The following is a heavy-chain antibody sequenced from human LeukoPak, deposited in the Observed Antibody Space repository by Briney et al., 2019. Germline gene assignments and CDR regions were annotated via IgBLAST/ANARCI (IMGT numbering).Heavy chain of an antibody. J-gene: IGHJ4*02. CDR2: VDPEDGET. D-gene: IGHD1-1*01. CDR1: GYTFTDYY. CDR3: HSMFTGTTDY. Sequence: ASVKLSCKVSGYTFTDYYMHWVPQAPGKGLEWMGLVDPEDGETIYAEKFQGRVTITADTSTDTAYMELSSLRSEDTAVYYCHSMFTGTTDYWGQGTLVTVSS. V-gene: IGHV1-69-2*01.